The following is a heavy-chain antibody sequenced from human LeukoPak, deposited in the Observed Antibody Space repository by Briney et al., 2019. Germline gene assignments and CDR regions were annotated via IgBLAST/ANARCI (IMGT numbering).Heavy chain of an antibody. J-gene: IGHJ4*02. V-gene: IGHV4-59*01. CDR1: GGSITHFF. CDR3: ARVSCTGGTCHLDS. Sequence: SETLSLTCTVSGGSITHFFWSFIRQPPTKGLEYIGYIYHTGAIDYNPSLKSRLTMSADKSTNQFSLNLRSVTAADTAVYYGARVSCTGGTCHLDSWGQGILVTVSS. D-gene: IGHD2-8*02. CDR2: IYHTGAI.